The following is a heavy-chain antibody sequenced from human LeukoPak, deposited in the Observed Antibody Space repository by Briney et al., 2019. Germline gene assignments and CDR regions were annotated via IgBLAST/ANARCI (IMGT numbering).Heavy chain of an antibody. Sequence: SQTLSLTCTVSGGAITSGGYSWNWIRQPPGKGLEWIGCIYDRGPTYYNPSLKSRITISVDRPKNQFFLNVTSVTAADTAVHYCARSRQGSGLLNYWGQGNLVAVSS. V-gene: IGHV4-30-2*01. CDR1: GGAITSGGYS. D-gene: IGHD3-10*01. CDR2: IYDRGPT. CDR3: ARSRQGSGLLNY. J-gene: IGHJ4*02.